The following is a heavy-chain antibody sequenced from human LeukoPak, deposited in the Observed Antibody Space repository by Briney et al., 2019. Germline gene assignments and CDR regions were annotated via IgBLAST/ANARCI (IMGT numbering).Heavy chain of an antibody. V-gene: IGHV3-30*04. CDR2: ISYDVSIK. Sequence: GGSLRLSCAAPGFAFHNYVIHWVRQAPGKGLEWVAVISYDVSIKYHADSVKGRFTISRDNSRKTVYLQLSSLRVDDTAVYYCVREAYYDSGSLPTFYFDSWGQGTLVTVSS. D-gene: IGHD3-10*01. CDR1: GFAFHNYV. CDR3: VREAYYDSGSLPTFYFDS. J-gene: IGHJ4*02.